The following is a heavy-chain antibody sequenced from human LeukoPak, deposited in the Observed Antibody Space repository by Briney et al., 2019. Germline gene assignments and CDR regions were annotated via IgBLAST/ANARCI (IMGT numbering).Heavy chain of an antibody. CDR2: INHSGST. V-gene: IGHV4-34*01. CDR1: GGSFSGYY. J-gene: IGHJ6*02. Sequence: SETLSLTCAVYGGSFSGYYWSWIRQPPGKGLEWIGEINHSGSTNYNPSLKSRVTISVDTSKNQFSLKLSSVTAADTAVYYCARVFSDFWSGYYSAQRSVGMDVWGQGTTVTVSS. D-gene: IGHD3-3*01. CDR3: ARVFSDFWSGYYSAQRSVGMDV.